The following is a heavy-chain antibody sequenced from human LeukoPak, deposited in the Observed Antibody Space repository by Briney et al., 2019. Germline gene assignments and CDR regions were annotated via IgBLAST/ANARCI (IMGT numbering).Heavy chain of an antibody. J-gene: IGHJ4*02. D-gene: IGHD3-10*01. CDR1: GASISSYY. CDR3: ARKLWFGELFPRDSLGHFDY. V-gene: IGHV4-59*01. Sequence: SETLSLTCTVSGASISSYYWSWIRQPPGKRLEWIGYIYYGGSANYNPSLKGRVTISVDTSKNQFSLKLSSVTAADTAVYYCARKLWFGELFPRDSLGHFDYWGQGTLVTVSS. CDR2: IYYGGSA.